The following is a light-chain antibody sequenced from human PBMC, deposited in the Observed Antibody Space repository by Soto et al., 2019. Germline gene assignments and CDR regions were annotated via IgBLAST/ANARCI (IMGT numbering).Light chain of an antibody. J-gene: IGKJ2*01. CDR2: DSS. V-gene: IGKV1-9*01. CDR1: YDISSS. CDR3: QQLSHYPYT. Sequence: DIQLTQSPSFLSASVEDRVTISCRASYDISSSLAWYQQEPGKPPKLLIYDSSTLQTGVPLRFTGSGSGRKFTLTISGLQFGDFATYFCQQLSHYPYTFGQGTKLAI.